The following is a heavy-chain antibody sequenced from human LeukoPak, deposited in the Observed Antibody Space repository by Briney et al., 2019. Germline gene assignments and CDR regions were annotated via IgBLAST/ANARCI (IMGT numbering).Heavy chain of an antibody. Sequence: PGGSLRLSCAASGFTFSTYGIHWVRRAPGKGLEWVSSISSSSSYIYYADSVKGRFTISRDNAKNSLYLQMNSLRAEDTAVYYCARDGRSKSFDCWGQGTLVTVSS. D-gene: IGHD1-26*01. CDR3: ARDGRSKSFDC. CDR2: ISSSSSYI. V-gene: IGHV3-21*01. CDR1: GFTFSTYG. J-gene: IGHJ4*02.